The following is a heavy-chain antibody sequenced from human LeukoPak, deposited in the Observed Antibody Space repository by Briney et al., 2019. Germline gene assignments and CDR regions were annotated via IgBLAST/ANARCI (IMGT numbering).Heavy chain of an antibody. D-gene: IGHD6-6*01. V-gene: IGHV3-7*01. J-gene: IGHJ4*02. CDR1: GFTFSSYW. Sequence: GGSLRLSCAAPGFTFSSYWMSWVRQAPGKGLEWVANIKQDGSEKYYVDSVKGRFTISRDNAKNSLYLQMNSLRAEDTAVYYCARSYSSSVWDYWGQGTLVTVSS. CDR2: IKQDGSEK. CDR3: ARSYSSSVWDY.